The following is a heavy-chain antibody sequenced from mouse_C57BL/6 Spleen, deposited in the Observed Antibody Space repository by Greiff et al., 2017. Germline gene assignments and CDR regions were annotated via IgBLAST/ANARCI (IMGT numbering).Heavy chain of an antibody. V-gene: IGHV14-4*01. CDR1: GFNIKDDY. D-gene: IGHD1-1*01. CDR2: IDPENGDT. CDR3: TRLNYGSSYRFAY. Sequence: EVKVVESGAELVRPGASVKLSCTASGFNIKDDYMHWVKQRPEQGLEWIGWIDPENGDTEYASKFQGKATITADTSSNTAYLQLSSLTSEDTAVYYCTRLNYGSSYRFAYWGQGTLVTVSA. J-gene: IGHJ3*01.